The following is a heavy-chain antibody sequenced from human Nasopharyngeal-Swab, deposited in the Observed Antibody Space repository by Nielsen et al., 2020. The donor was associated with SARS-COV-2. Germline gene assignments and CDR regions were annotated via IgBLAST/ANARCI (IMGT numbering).Heavy chain of an antibody. CDR2: ISYDGSNK. Sequence: GGSLRLSCAASGSTFSSYAMHWVRQAPGKGLEWVAVISYDGSNKYYADSVKGRFTISRDNSKNPLYLQMNSLRAEDTAVYYCATPGIPVAGPFDYWGQGTLVTVSS. CDR3: ATPGIPVAGPFDY. V-gene: IGHV3-30-3*01. J-gene: IGHJ4*02. CDR1: GSTFSSYA. D-gene: IGHD6-19*01.